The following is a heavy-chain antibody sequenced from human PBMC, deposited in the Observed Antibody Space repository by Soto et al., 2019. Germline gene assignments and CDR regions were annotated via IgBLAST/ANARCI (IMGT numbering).Heavy chain of an antibody. CDR3: ARVGFGDCSSTSCAFYYGMDV. V-gene: IGHV3-30-3*01. Sequence: QVQLVESGGGVVQPGRSLRLSCAASGFTFSSYAMHWVRQAPGKGLEWVAVISYDGSNKYYADSVKGRFTISRDNSKNTLYLQMNSLRAEDTAVYYCARVGFGDCSSTSCAFYYGMDVWGQGTTVTVSS. D-gene: IGHD2-2*01. CDR2: ISYDGSNK. J-gene: IGHJ6*02. CDR1: GFTFSSYA.